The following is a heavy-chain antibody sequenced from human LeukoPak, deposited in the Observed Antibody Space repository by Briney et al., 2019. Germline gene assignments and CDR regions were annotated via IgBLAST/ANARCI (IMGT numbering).Heavy chain of an antibody. CDR2: ISYDGSNK. CDR3: AKSQTYGKFDY. Sequence: GSLRLSCAASGFTFSNYAMHWVRQAPGKGLEWVAVISYDGSNKYYADSVKGRFTISRDNSKNTLYLQMNSLRAEDTAVYYCAKSQTYGKFDYWGQGTLVTVSS. V-gene: IGHV3-30-3*02. CDR1: GFTFSNYA. J-gene: IGHJ4*02. D-gene: IGHD1-26*01.